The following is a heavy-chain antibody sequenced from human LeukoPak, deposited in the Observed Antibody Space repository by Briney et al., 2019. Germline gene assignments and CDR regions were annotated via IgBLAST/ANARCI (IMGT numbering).Heavy chain of an antibody. CDR1: GFTFSSYA. CDR3: AKAGGSSWFPNSGGYYFDY. Sequence: GGSLRLSCAASGFTFSSYAMSWVRQAPGKGLEWVSAISGSGGSTYYADSMKGRFTISRDNSKNTLYMQMNSLRAEDTAAYYCAKAGGSSWFPNSGGYYFDYWGQGTLVTVSS. D-gene: IGHD6-13*01. V-gene: IGHV3-23*01. J-gene: IGHJ4*02. CDR2: ISGSGGST.